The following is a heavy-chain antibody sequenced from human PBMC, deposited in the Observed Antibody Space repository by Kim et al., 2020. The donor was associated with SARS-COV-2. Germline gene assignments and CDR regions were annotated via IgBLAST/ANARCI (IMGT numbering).Heavy chain of an antibody. CDR3: ARDVTINAYYYYGMDV. J-gene: IGHJ6*02. V-gene: IGHV4-39*07. Sequence: SETLSLTCTVSGGSISSSSYYWGWIRQPPGKGLEWIGSIYYSGSTYYNPSLKSRVTISVDTSKNQFSLKLSSVTAADTAVYYCARDVTINAYYYYGMDVWGQGTTVTVSS. CDR2: IYYSGST. CDR1: GGSISSSSYY. D-gene: IGHD5-12*01.